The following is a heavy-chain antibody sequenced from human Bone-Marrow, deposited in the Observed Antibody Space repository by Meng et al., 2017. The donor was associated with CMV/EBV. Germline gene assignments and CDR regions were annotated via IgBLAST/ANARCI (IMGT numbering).Heavy chain of an antibody. CDR1: GYTLTELS. CDR3: ARDRADIVVVPPSYYYGMDV. CDR2: FDPEDGET. J-gene: IGHJ6*02. D-gene: IGHD2-2*01. Sequence: ASVKVSCKVSGYTLTELSRHWVRQAPGKGLEWMGGFDPEDGETIYAQKFQGRVTMTEDTSTDTAYMELSSLRSEDTAVYYCARDRADIVVVPPSYYYGMDVWGQGTTVTVSS. V-gene: IGHV1-24*01.